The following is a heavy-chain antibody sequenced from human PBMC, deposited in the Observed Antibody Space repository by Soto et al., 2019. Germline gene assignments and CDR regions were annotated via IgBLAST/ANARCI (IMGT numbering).Heavy chain of an antibody. CDR2: ISSSSSYT. V-gene: IGHV3-11*06. CDR3: ARDPRSCGWRRMSDGMDV. Sequence: QVQLVESGGGLVKPGGSLRLSCAASGFTISDYYRSWIRQAPGKGLEWVSYISSSSSYTNYADSVKGRFTISRDNAKNSLYLQMNSLRAEDTAVYYCARDPRSCGWRRMSDGMDVWGQGTTVTVSS. CDR1: GFTISDYY. D-gene: IGHD6-19*01. J-gene: IGHJ6*02.